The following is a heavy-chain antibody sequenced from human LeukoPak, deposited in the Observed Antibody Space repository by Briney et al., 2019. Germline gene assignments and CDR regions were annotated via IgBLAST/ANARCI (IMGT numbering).Heavy chain of an antibody. CDR3: ARDGIRGYCSGGSCFQYFQH. V-gene: IGHV3-30-3*01. D-gene: IGHD2-15*01. J-gene: IGHJ1*01. CDR1: GFTFSSYA. CDR2: ISYDGSNK. Sequence: PGGSLRLSCAASGFTFSSYAMHWVRQAPGKGLEWVAVISYDGSNKYYADSVKGRFTISRDNSKNTLYLQMNSLRAEDTAVYYCARDGIRGYCSGGSCFQYFQHWGQGTLVTVSS.